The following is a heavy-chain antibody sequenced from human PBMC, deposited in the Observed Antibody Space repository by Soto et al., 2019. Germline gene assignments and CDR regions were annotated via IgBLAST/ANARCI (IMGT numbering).Heavy chain of an antibody. J-gene: IGHJ4*02. CDR3: AKDRLAGNFDY. CDR2: ISATGGST. V-gene: IGHV3-23*01. CDR1: GFXFNNYA. Sequence: GGSLXLSCAASGFXFNNYAMNWVRQAPGKGLEWVATISATGGSTYYADSVKGRFTISRDNSKNTLYLQMNGLGVEGTAVYYCAKDRLAGNFDYWGQGTQVTLSS.